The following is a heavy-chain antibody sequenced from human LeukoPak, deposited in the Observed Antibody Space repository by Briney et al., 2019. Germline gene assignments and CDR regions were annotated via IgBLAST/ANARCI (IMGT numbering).Heavy chain of an antibody. J-gene: IGHJ3*02. D-gene: IGHD2-15*01. CDR1: GGSISSGDYY. Sequence: PSETLSLTCTVSGGSISSGDYYWSWIRQPPGKGLEWIGYIYYSGSTYYNPSLKIRLTISVDTSKNLFSLKLSSVTAADTAVYYCADYCSGGSCSYAFDIWGQGTMVTVSS. CDR3: ADYCSGGSCSYAFDI. CDR2: IYYSGST. V-gene: IGHV4-30-4*01.